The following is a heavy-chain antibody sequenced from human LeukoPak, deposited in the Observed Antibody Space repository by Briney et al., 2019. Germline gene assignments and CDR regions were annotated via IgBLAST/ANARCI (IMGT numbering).Heavy chain of an antibody. CDR3: AKDPYSSSYQLNWFDP. CDR2: ISGSGGST. J-gene: IGHJ5*02. V-gene: IGHV3-23*01. CDR1: GFTFSSYA. D-gene: IGHD6-13*01. Sequence: PGGSLRLSCAASGFTFSSYAMSWVRQAPGKGLEWVSAISGSGGSTYYADSVKGRFTISRDNSKNTLYLQMNSLRPEDTAVYYCAKDPYSSSYQLNWFDPWGQGTLVTVSS.